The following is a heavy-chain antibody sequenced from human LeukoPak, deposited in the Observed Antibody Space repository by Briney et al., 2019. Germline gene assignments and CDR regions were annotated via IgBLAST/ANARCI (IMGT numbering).Heavy chain of an antibody. V-gene: IGHV3-30*18. Sequence: RGSLRLSCAASGFTLSSYGMHWVRQAPGKGLEWVAVISYDGSNKYYADSVKGRFTVSRDNSKNTLYLQMNSLRAEDTAVYYCAKVYSSSWFYDAFDIWGQGTMVTVSS. CDR3: AKVYSSSWFYDAFDI. CDR1: GFTLSSYG. J-gene: IGHJ3*02. CDR2: ISYDGSNK. D-gene: IGHD6-13*01.